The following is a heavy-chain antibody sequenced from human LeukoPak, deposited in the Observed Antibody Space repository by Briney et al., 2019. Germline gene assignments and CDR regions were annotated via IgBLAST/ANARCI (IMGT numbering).Heavy chain of an antibody. CDR1: GFTFSSYD. J-gene: IGHJ1*01. CDR2: IGTAGDT. V-gene: IGHV3-13*01. CDR3: ARDRCSGGSCDSSAEYYQH. D-gene: IGHD2-15*01. Sequence: GGSLRLSCAASGFTFSSYDMHWVRQATGKGLEWASAIGTAGDTYYPGSVKGRFTISRDNSKNTLFLQMNSLRAEDTAVYYCARDRCSGGSCDSSAEYYQHWGLGTLVTVSS.